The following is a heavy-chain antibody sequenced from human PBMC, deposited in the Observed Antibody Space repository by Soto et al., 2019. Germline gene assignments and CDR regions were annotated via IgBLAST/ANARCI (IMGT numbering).Heavy chain of an antibody. Sequence: QVQLVQSGAEVKKPGASVKVSCKASGYTFSSHGVSWVRRAPGQGLEWMGWISGYNGNTNYPQKLQGRVTMTTDTSTNTAYMELRSLRSDDTAVYYCASWAGQVSDFGGPFDYWGQGTLVTVSS. V-gene: IGHV1-18*04. CDR2: ISGYNGNT. D-gene: IGHD4-17*01. CDR3: ASWAGQVSDFGGPFDY. CDR1: GYTFSSHG. J-gene: IGHJ4*02.